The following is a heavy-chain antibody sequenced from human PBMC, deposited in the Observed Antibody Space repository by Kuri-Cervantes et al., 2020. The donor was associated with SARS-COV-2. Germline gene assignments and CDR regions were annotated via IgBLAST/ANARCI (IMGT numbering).Heavy chain of an antibody. CDR3: ARDRGNILTGYYLVGYFDY. D-gene: IGHD3-9*01. CDR1: GFTFSSYW. V-gene: IGHV3-7*01. J-gene: IGHJ4*02. CDR2: IKQDGSEK. Sequence: GGSLRLSCAASGFTFSSYWMSWVRQAPGKGLEWVANIKQDGSEKYYVDSVKGRFTISRDNAKNSLYLQMNSLRAEDTAVYYCARDRGNILTGYYLVGYFDYWGQGTLVTVSS.